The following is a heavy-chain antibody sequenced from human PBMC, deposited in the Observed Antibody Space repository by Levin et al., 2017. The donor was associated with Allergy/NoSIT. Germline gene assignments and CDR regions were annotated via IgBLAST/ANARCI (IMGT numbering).Heavy chain of an antibody. CDR2: ISSSSSYI. J-gene: IGHJ6*02. V-gene: IGHV3-21*01. D-gene: IGHD2-15*01. CDR3: ARDYCSGGSCYSLWYYYGMDV. Sequence: LSLTCAASGFTFSSSSMNWVRQAPGKGLEWVSSISSSSSYIYYADSVKGRFTISRDNAKNSLYLQMNSLRAEDTAVYYCARDYCSGGSCYSLWYYYGMDVWGQGTTVTVSS. CDR1: GFTFSSSS.